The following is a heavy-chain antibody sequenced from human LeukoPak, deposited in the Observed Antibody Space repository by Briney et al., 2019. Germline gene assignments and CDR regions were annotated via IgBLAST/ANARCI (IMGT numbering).Heavy chain of an antibody. V-gene: IGHV3-21*01. J-gene: IGHJ4*02. CDR2: ISSSSSYI. CDR1: GFTFSSYS. D-gene: IGHD2-2*01. Sequence: GGSLRLSCAASGFTFSSYSMNWVRQAPGKGLEWVSSISSSSSYIYYADSVKGRFTISRDNAKNSLYLQMNSLRAEDTAVYYCARVNCSSTSCHPFDYWGQGTLVTVSS. CDR3: ARVNCSSTSCHPFDY.